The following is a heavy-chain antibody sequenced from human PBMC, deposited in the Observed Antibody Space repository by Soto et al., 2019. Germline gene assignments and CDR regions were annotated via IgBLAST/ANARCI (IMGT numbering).Heavy chain of an antibody. CDR2: IYYSGST. V-gene: IGHV4-39*01. CDR1: GGSISSSGYY. J-gene: IGHJ6*03. Sequence: SETLSLTSTVSGGSISSSGYYWGWIRQPPGKGLEWIGSIYYSGSTYYNPSLKSRVTISVDTSKNQFSLKLSSVTAADTAVYYCARQEGYCSSTSCYYYYYMDVWGKATTVTVSS. CDR3: ARQEGYCSSTSCYYYYYMDV. D-gene: IGHD2-2*01.